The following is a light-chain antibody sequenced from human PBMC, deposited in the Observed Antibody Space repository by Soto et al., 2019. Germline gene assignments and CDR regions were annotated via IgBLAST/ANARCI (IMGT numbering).Light chain of an antibody. CDR3: QQLNTYPIT. J-gene: IGKJ5*01. CDR1: QGISSY. Sequence: DIQLTQSPSFLSASVGDRVTITCRASQGISSYLAWYQQKRGKAPNLLIYGASTLQSGVPSRFSGSGSGKEFTLTISNLQPEYFTTYYCQQLNTYPITFGQGTRLEIK. CDR2: GAS. V-gene: IGKV1-9*01.